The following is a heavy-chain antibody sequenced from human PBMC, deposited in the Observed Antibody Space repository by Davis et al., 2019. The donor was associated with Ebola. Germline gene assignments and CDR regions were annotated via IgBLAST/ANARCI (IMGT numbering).Heavy chain of an antibody. CDR3: ARRGDGYNWLVYYFDY. CDR1: GYSFTSYW. V-gene: IGHV5-51*01. D-gene: IGHD5-24*01. Sequence: GESLKISCKGSGYSFTSYWISWVRQMPGKGLEWMGIIYPGDSDTRYSPSFQGQVTISADKSISTAYLQWSSLKASDTAMYYCARRGDGYNWLVYYFDYWGQGTLVTVSS. J-gene: IGHJ4*02. CDR2: IYPGDSDT.